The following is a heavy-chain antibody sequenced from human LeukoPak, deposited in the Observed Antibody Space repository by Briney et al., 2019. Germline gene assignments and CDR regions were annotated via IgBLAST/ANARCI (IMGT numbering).Heavy chain of an antibody. Sequence: PGGSLRLSCEASGSTFSSYTMNWVRQAPGEGLEWVSSITSSSSTIYYADSVKGRFTISRDNAKNSLYLQMNSLRAEDTAVYYCARDYGDYDLRYWGQGTLVTVSS. CDR3: ARDYGDYDLRY. V-gene: IGHV3-48*01. CDR1: GSTFSSYT. CDR2: ITSSSSTI. J-gene: IGHJ4*02. D-gene: IGHD4-17*01.